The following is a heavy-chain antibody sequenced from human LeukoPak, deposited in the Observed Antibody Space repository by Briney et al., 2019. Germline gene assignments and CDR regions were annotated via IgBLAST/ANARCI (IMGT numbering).Heavy chain of an antibody. CDR2: ISSSGRKI. Sequence: QPGGSLRLSCAVSGFISSDYEMNWVRQAPGKGLEWVSYISSSGRKIYYADSVKGRFTISRDNAKNSLHLQMNSLRADDTAIYYCARGPRDPTEYCSRGACAPTYEVWGQGALVTVSS. CDR3: ARGPRDPTEYCSRGACAPTYEV. V-gene: IGHV3-48*03. CDR1: GFISSDYE. D-gene: IGHD2-15*01. J-gene: IGHJ4*02.